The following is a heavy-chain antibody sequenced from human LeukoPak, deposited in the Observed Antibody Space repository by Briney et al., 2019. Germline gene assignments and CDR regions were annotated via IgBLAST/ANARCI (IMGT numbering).Heavy chain of an antibody. J-gene: IGHJ4*02. CDR3: AKSNMIVVAALDY. D-gene: IGHD3-22*01. V-gene: IGHV3-23*01. CDR1: GFTFSSYA. Sequence: PGGSLRLSCAASGFTFSSYAMSWVRQAPGKALEWVSAISGSGGSTYYADSVKGRFTISRDNSKNTLYLQMNSLRAEDTAVYYCAKSNMIVVAALDYWGQGTLVTVSS. CDR2: ISGSGGST.